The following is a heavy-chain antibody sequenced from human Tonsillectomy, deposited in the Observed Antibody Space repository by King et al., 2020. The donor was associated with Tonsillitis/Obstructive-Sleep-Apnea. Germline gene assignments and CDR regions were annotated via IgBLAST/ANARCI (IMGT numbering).Heavy chain of an antibody. D-gene: IGHD4-17*01. CDR3: ARKFGDPDY. J-gene: IGHJ4*02. CDR1: GCTVEDVG. V-gene: IGHV3-20*04. Sequence: VQLVESGGGVARPGGSLRLSCAAPGCTVEDVGMSGVRQAPGKGLEWVSGINGNGEKTRYADSVKGRFTIARDNAKNSLYLQMSSLRAEDTAFYYCARKFGDPDYWGQGTLVTVSS. CDR2: INGNGEKT.